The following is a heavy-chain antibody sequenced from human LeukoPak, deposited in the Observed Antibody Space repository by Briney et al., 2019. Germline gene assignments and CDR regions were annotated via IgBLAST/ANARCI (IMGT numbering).Heavy chain of an antibody. J-gene: IGHJ4*02. CDR1: GGSITSSPYY. Sequence: PSETLSLTCTVSGGSITSSPYYWAWIRQPPGKGLEWIGSIYFSGNSYYNPSLKSRVTISVDTSKNQFSLRLTSVTAADTAVYYCARHDNVPLVRNGFDYWGQGTLVTVSS. CDR3: ARHDNVPLVRNGFDY. CDR2: IYFSGNS. D-gene: IGHD2-8*01. V-gene: IGHV4-39*01.